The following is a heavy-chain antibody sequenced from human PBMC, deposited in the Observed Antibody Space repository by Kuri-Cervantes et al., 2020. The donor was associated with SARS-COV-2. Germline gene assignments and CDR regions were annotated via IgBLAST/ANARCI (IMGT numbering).Heavy chain of an antibody. CDR2: ISYDGSNK. V-gene: IGHV3-30*19. Sequence: LSLTCAASGFTFSSYGMHWVRQAPGKGLEWVAVISYDGSNKYYADSVKGRFTISRDNSKNTLYLQMNSLRAEDTAVYYCARGDYGDYGDYWGQGTLVTVSS. CDR1: GFTFSSYG. J-gene: IGHJ4*02. CDR3: ARGDYGDYGDY. D-gene: IGHD4-17*01.